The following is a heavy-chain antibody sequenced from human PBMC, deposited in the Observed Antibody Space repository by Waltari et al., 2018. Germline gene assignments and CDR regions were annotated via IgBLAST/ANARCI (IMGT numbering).Heavy chain of an antibody. V-gene: IGHV4-61*02. CDR2: IYTSGST. Sequence: QVQLQESGPGLVKPSQTLSLTCTVSGGSISSGSYYWSWIRQPAGKGLEWIGRIYTSGSTNYNPSLKSRVTISVDTSKNQFSLKLSSVTAADTAVYYCARAYCSSTSCDAFDIWGQGTMVTVSS. CDR3: ARAYCSSTSCDAFDI. CDR1: GGSISSGSYY. J-gene: IGHJ3*02. D-gene: IGHD2-2*01.